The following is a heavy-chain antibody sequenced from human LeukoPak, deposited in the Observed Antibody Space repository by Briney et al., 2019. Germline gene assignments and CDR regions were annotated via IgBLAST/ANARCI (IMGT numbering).Heavy chain of an antibody. J-gene: IGHJ6*02. V-gene: IGHV3-7*03. CDR2: VNRDGSET. Sequence: GGSLRLSCAASGFSLSSHWMTWVRQVPGRGPEWVANVNRDGSETYYLDSVKGRFTISKDNAKNSLYLQMNSLRAEDTALYHCASNNGMDVWGQGTTVIVSS. CDR3: ASNNGMDV. D-gene: IGHD2/OR15-2a*01. CDR1: GFSLSSHW.